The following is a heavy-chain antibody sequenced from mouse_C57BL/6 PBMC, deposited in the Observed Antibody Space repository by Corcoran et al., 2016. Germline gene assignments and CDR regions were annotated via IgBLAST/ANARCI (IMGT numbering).Heavy chain of an antibody. V-gene: IGHV1-18*01. J-gene: IGHJ1*03. D-gene: IGHD1-1*01. Sequence: EVQLQQSGPELVKPGASVKIPCKASGYTFTDYNMDWVKQSHGESLEWIGDINPNNGGTIYNQKFKGKATLTVDKSSSTAYMELRSLTSEDTAVYYCARDYYYGSSSRYFDVWGTGTTVTVSS. CDR1: GYTFTDYN. CDR2: INPNNGGT. CDR3: ARDYYYGSSSRYFDV.